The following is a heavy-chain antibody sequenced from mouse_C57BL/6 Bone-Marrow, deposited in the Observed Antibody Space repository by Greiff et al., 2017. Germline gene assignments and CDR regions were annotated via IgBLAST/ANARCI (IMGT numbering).Heavy chain of an antibody. Sequence: EVQLVESGGGLVKPGGSLKLSCAASGFTFSDYGMHWVRQAPEKGLEWVAYISSGSSTIDYADTVQGRFTISRDNAKNTLFLQMTSLRSEDTAMYYCARDYYGSSSYFDYWGQGTTLTVSS. V-gene: IGHV5-17*01. D-gene: IGHD1-1*01. CDR2: ISSGSSTI. J-gene: IGHJ2*01. CDR1: GFTFSDYG. CDR3: ARDYYGSSSYFDY.